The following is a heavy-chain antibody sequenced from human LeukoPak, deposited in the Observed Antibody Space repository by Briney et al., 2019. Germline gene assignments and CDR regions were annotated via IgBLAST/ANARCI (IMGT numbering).Heavy chain of an antibody. Sequence: PSETLSLTCTVSGGSISSYYWSWIRQPPGKGLEWIGYIYYSGSTNYNPSLKSRVTISVDTSKNQFSLKLSSVTAADTAVYYCARHVHPGSTFDYWGQGTLVTVSS. J-gene: IGHJ4*02. V-gene: IGHV4-59*08. CDR2: IYYSGST. CDR1: GGSISSYY. CDR3: ARHVHPGSTFDY. D-gene: IGHD2-15*01.